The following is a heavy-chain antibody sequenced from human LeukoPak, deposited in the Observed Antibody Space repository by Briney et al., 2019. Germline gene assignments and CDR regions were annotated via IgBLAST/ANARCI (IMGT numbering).Heavy chain of an antibody. CDR2: MNPNSGNT. CDR1: GYTFTSYD. J-gene: IGHJ3*02. D-gene: IGHD3-9*01. Sequence: ASVKVSFKASGYTFTSYDINWVRQATGQGLEWMGWMNPNSGNTGYAQKFQGRVTMTRNTSISTAYMESSSLRSEDTAVYYCARAPRHYDILTGYFRDDAFDIWGQGTMVTVSS. V-gene: IGHV1-8*01. CDR3: ARAPRHYDILTGYFRDDAFDI.